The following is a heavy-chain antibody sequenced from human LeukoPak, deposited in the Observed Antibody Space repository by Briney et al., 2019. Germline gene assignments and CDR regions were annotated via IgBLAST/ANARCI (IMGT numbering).Heavy chain of an antibody. CDR2: IYYSGST. J-gene: IGHJ3*02. CDR3: ATNTGHYYDSSGSRADAFDI. CDR1: GGSISSSSYY. V-gene: IGHV4-39*07. Sequence: SETLSLTCTVSGGSISSSSYYWGWIRQPPGKGLEWIGSIYYSGSTYYNPSLKSRVTISVDTSKNQFSLKLSSVTAADTAVYYCATNTGHYYDSSGSRADAFDIWGQGTMVTVSS. D-gene: IGHD3-22*01.